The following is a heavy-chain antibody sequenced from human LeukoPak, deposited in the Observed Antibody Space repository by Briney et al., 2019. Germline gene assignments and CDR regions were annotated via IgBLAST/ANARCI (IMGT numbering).Heavy chain of an antibody. CDR3: ARVGYCSGGSCFNDAFDL. CDR2: IKQDGSET. D-gene: IGHD2-15*01. CDR1: GFTFNTYW. V-gene: IGHV3-7*04. J-gene: IGHJ3*01. Sequence: GGSLRLSCAASGFTFNTYWMTWVRQAPGEGLEWVTNIKQDGSETYYVDSVRGRFTISRDNAKNSLYLQMNSLRAEDTAVYYCARVGYCSGGSCFNDAFDLWGQGTRVTVSS.